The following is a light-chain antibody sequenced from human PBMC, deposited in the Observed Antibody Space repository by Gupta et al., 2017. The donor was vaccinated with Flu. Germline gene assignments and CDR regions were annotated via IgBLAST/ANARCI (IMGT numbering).Light chain of an antibody. V-gene: IGKV2-28*01. Sequence: IVMTQSQLSLPVTPGEPASIACRVSKIRRHSNGDNYLDWYLQKPGQSPQLLIYLGSKRVYGVPDRFSGSGSGTAFTLQIIRVVAADVGVYYCRQALQTPLTFGGGTKVEIK. J-gene: IGKJ4*01. CDR2: LGS. CDR1: KIRRHSNGDNY. CDR3: RQALQTPLT.